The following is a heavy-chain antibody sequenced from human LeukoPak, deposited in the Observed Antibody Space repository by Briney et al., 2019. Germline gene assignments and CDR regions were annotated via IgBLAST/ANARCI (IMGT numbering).Heavy chain of an antibody. CDR1: GGSISSYY. CDR3: ASAGRGYSGYAFT. Sequence: SETLSLTCTVSGGSISSYYWSWIRQPPGKGLEWIGYIYYSGGTNYNPSLKSRVTISVDTSKNQFSLKLSSVTAADTAVYYCASAGRGYSGYAFTWGQGTLVTVSS. D-gene: IGHD5-12*01. CDR2: IYYSGGT. J-gene: IGHJ5*02. V-gene: IGHV4-59*01.